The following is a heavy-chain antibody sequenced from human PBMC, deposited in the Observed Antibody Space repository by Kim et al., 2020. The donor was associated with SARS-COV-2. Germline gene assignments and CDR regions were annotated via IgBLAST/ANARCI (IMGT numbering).Heavy chain of an antibody. Sequence: GGSLRLSCAASGFTFSSYAMHWVRQAPGKGLEWVAVISYDGSNKYYADSVKGRFTISRDNSKNTLYLQMNSLRAEDTAVYYCARGPQQTVGEYWGQGTLVTVSS. J-gene: IGHJ4*02. V-gene: IGHV3-30-3*01. CDR1: GFTFSSYA. D-gene: IGHD3-16*01. CDR3: ARGPQQTVGEY. CDR2: ISYDGSNK.